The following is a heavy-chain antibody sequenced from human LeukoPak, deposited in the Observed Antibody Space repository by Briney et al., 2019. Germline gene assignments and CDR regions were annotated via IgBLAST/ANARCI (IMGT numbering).Heavy chain of an antibody. CDR2: INPNSGGT. Sequence: GASVKVSCKASGYTFTGYYMHWVRQAPGQGLEWMGWINPNSGGTNYAQKFQGRVTMTRDTSISTAYMELSRLRSDDTAVYYCARVPVLAYCGGDCYSDAFDIWGQGTMVTVSS. CDR3: ARVPVLAYCGGDCYSDAFDI. J-gene: IGHJ3*02. CDR1: GYTFTGYY. V-gene: IGHV1-2*02. D-gene: IGHD2-21*01.